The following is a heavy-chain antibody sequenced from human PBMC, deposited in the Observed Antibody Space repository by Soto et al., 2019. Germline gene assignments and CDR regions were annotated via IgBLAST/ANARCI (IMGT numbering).Heavy chain of an antibody. CDR1: GYTVTSYG. Sequence: ASGKVSCKASGYTVTSYGISCVRQAPGQVLEWMGWISAYNGNTNYAQKLQGRVTMTTDTSTSTAYMELRSLRSDDTAVYYCARDKVLLELPRDYYYGMDVWGQGTTVTVSS. V-gene: IGHV1-18*04. D-gene: IGHD1-7*01. CDR3: ARDKVLLELPRDYYYGMDV. CDR2: ISAYNGNT. J-gene: IGHJ6*02.